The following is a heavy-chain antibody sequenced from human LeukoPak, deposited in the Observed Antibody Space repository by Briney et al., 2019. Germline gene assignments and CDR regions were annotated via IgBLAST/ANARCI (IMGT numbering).Heavy chain of an antibody. CDR2: IYYSGST. D-gene: IGHD2-21*02. J-gene: IGHJ5*02. CDR1: GGSISSHY. Sequence: SETLSLTCTVSGGSISSHYWSWIRQPPGKGLEWIGYIYYSGSTNYNPSLKSRVTISVDTSKNQFSLKLSSVTAADTAVYYCAGQVTAMHKNWFDPWGQGTLVTVSS. V-gene: IGHV4-59*11. CDR3: AGQVTAMHKNWFDP.